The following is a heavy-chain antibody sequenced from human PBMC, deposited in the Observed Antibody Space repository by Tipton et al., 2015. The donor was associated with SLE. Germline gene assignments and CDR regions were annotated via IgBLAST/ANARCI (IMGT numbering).Heavy chain of an antibody. Sequence: TLSLTCNVSGVSISSSYWSWIRQPAGKGLEWIGRIYTSGATDDNPSLKSRVTMSVDPSKMQFPLNLNSVTAADTALYFCARGVAERLGLDFWGQGSLVTVSS. D-gene: IGHD6-19*01. CDR1: GVSISSSY. CDR3: ARGVAERLGLDF. J-gene: IGHJ4*02. V-gene: IGHV4-4*07. CDR2: IYTSGAT.